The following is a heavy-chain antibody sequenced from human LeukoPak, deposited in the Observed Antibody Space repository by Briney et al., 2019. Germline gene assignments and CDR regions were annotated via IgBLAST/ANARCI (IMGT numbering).Heavy chain of an antibody. CDR3: AADDPDYGGGEFDY. J-gene: IGHJ4*02. CDR1: GFTFRGAW. Sequence: PGGSLRLSCAASGFTFRGAWMSWVRQAPGKGLECGGHIKSRVDGETTQYAARVKGKFTISRDDLTDMVYLQVNSLKTEDTAIYYCAADDPDYGGGEFDYWGQGTLVTVST. D-gene: IGHD4-23*01. V-gene: IGHV3-15*01. CDR2: IKSRVDGETT.